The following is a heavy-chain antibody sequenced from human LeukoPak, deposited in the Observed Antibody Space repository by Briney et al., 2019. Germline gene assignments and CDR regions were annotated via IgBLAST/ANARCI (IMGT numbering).Heavy chain of an antibody. D-gene: IGHD6-19*01. V-gene: IGHV3-48*02. CDR3: ARDPGQWLAVRGFDY. CDR1: GFTFSNYD. J-gene: IGHJ4*02. Sequence: QPGGSLRLSFAASGFTFSNYDMTWVRQAPGKGLGWVSYIRSSSSSRYYADSAKGRFTISRDNAKGSLYLQMNSLRDDDTGVYYCARDPGQWLAVRGFDYWGQGTLVTVSS. CDR2: IRSSSSSR.